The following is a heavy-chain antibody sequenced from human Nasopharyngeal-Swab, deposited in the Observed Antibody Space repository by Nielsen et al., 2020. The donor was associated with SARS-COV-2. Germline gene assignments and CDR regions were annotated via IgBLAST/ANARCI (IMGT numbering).Heavy chain of an antibody. D-gene: IGHD2-2*01. J-gene: IGHJ4*02. CDR3: ARDRVPSYYFDY. V-gene: IGHV4-38-2*02. CDR1: GYSISSGYY. Sequence: SETLSLTCTVSGYSISSGYYWGWIRQPPGQGLEWIGSIYHSGSTYYNPSLKSRVTISVDTSKNQFSLKLSSVTAADTAVYYCARDRVPSYYFDYWGQGTLVTVSS. CDR2: IYHSGST.